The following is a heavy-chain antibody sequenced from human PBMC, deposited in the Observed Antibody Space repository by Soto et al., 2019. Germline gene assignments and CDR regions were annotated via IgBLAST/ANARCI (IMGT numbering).Heavy chain of an antibody. Sequence: VSVKVSCKASGYTFSSYPVHWVRQAPGQGLEWMGWISAYNGNTNYAQKLQGRVTMTTDTSTSTAYMELRSLRSDDTAVYYCARGSGYDFASPGYFDYWGQGTLVTVSS. V-gene: IGHV1-18*01. CDR3: ARGSGYDFASPGYFDY. CDR1: GYTFSSYP. D-gene: IGHD5-12*01. J-gene: IGHJ4*02. CDR2: ISAYNGNT.